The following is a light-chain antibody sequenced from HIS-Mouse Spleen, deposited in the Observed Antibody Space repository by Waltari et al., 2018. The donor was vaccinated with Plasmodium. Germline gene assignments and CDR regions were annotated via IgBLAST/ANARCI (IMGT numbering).Light chain of an antibody. J-gene: IGKJ2*01. Sequence: AIWMTQSPSLLSASTGDRVTISCRMSQCISSYLAWYQQKPGKAPELLIYASSTLQSGVPSRFSGSGSGTDFTLTISCLQSEDFATYYCQQYYSFPYTFGQWTKLEIK. V-gene: IGKV1D-8*02. CDR3: QQYYSFPYT. CDR1: QCISSY. CDR2: ASS.